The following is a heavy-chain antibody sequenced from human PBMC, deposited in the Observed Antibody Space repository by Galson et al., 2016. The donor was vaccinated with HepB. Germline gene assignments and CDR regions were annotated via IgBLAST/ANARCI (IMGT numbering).Heavy chain of an antibody. Sequence: SVKVSCKASGGTFSSYAISWVRQAPGQGLEWMGGITPIFGTTNYAQRFQGRITITADVSTSTAYMELSSLRSEDTGVYYCARDSAVGATEFYFGMDVWGQGTTVTGSS. CDR1: GGTFSSYA. J-gene: IGHJ6*02. D-gene: IGHD1-26*01. V-gene: IGHV1-69*13. CDR2: ITPIFGTT. CDR3: ARDSAVGATEFYFGMDV.